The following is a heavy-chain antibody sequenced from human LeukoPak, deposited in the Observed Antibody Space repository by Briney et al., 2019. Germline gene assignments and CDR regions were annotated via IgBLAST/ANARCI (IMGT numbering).Heavy chain of an antibody. CDR2: INPNSGGT. CDR3: ARDVSGYCYDSSGYYLGGY. CDR1: GYTFTGYY. D-gene: IGHD3-22*01. Sequence: ASVKVSCKASGYTFTGYYMHWVRQAPGQGLEWMGWINPNSGGTNYAQKFQGRVTMTRDTSISTAYMELSRLRSDDTAVYYCARDVSGYCYDSSGYYLGGYWGQGTLVTVSS. V-gene: IGHV1-2*02. J-gene: IGHJ4*02.